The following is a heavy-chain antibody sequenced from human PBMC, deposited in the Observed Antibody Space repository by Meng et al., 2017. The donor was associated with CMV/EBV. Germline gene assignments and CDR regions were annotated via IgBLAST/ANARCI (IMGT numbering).Heavy chain of an antibody. V-gene: IGHV3-23*01. D-gene: IGHD3-3*01. CDR3: AKEPGDSWSGHYPPDD. Sequence: GESLKISCAASGFTFSSYAMSWVRPAPGKGLEWVSAISGSGGSTYYSDSVKGRFTISRDNSKNTLYLQMNSLRAEDTAVYYCAKEPGDSWSGHYPPDDWGQGTMVTVSS. CDR1: GFTFSSYA. J-gene: IGHJ4*02. CDR2: ISGSGGST.